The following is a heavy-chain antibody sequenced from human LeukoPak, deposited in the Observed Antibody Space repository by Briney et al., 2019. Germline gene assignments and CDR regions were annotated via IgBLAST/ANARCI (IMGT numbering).Heavy chain of an antibody. D-gene: IGHD3-10*01. J-gene: IGHJ5*02. CDR3: AKDPLLWFGESGPNWFDP. CDR1: GFTFSSYG. V-gene: IGHV3-23*01. CDR2: ISGSGGSK. Sequence: GVSLRLSCAASGFTFSSYGMSGVRQAPGKGLEGVSAISGSGGSKYYADSVKGRFTISRDNSKNTLYLQMNSLRAEDTAVYYCAKDPLLWFGESGPNWFDPWGQGTLVTVSS.